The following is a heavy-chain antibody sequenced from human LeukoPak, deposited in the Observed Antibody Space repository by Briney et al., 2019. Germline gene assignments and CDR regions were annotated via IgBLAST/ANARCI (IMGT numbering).Heavy chain of an antibody. Sequence: GGSLRLSCAASGFTFSSFEMNWVRQAPGKGLEWVSYISSSGDTIYYADSVKGRFTISRDNAKNSLYLRMNSLRAEDTAVYYCASLDGGIDFDYWGQGTLVTVSS. CDR3: ASLDGGIDFDY. CDR2: ISSSGDTI. J-gene: IGHJ4*02. CDR1: GFTFSSFE. V-gene: IGHV3-48*03. D-gene: IGHD3-16*01.